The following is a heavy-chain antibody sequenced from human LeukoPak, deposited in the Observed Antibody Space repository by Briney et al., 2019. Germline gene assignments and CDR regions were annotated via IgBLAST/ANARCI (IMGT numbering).Heavy chain of an antibody. V-gene: IGHV1-24*01. CDR1: GYTLTELS. Sequence: GASVKVSRKVSGYTLTELSMHWVRQAPGKGLEWMGGFDPEDGETIYAQKFQGRVTMTRDTSTSTVYMELSSLRSEDTAVYYCARGGSGRNHDAFDIWGQGTMVTVSS. D-gene: IGHD6-19*01. CDR3: ARGGSGRNHDAFDI. J-gene: IGHJ3*02. CDR2: FDPEDGET.